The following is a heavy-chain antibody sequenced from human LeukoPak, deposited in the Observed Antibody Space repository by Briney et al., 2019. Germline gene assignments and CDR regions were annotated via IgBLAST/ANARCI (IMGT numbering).Heavy chain of an antibody. CDR2: ISGSGGST. Sequence: PGGSLRLSCAASGFTFSSYAMSWVRQAPGKGLEWVSAISGSGGSTYYADSVRGRFTISRDNSKNTLYLQMNSLRAEDTAVYYCARDRLRIVGATLRSLGYWGQGTLVTVSS. D-gene: IGHD1-26*01. CDR3: ARDRLRIVGATLRSLGY. V-gene: IGHV3-23*01. J-gene: IGHJ4*02. CDR1: GFTFSSYA.